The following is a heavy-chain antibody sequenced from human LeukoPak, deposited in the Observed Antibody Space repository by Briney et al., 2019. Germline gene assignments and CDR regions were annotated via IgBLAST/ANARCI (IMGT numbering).Heavy chain of an antibody. CDR1: GYTFTSYY. V-gene: IGHV1-46*01. J-gene: IGHJ6*03. CDR2: INPSGGST. D-gene: IGHD6-13*01. CDR3: ARADYSSTWSHDYYYMDV. Sequence: ASVKVSCKASGYTFTSYYMHWVRQAPGQGLEWMGIINPSGGSTSYGQKFQGRVTMTRDMSTSTVYMELSSLRSEDTAVYYCARADYSSTWSHDYYYMDVWGKGTTVTVSS.